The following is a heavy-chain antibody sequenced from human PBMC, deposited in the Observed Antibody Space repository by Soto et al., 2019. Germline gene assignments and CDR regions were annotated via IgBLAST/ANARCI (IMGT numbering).Heavy chain of an antibody. CDR3: GEFLGMDV. Sequence: PSETLSLTCTVSGGSISSSSYYWGWIRQPPGKGLEWIGSIYYSGSTYYNPSPKSRVTISVDTSKNQFSLKLRSVTAADTAVYYCGEFLGMDVWGQGTTVTVS. D-gene: IGHD3-10*01. CDR2: IYYSGST. J-gene: IGHJ6*02. V-gene: IGHV4-39*01. CDR1: GGSISSSSYY.